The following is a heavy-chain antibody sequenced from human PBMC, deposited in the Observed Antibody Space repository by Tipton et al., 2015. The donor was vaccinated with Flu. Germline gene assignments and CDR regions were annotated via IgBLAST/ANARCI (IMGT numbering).Heavy chain of an antibody. CDR1: GFSFSSYS. CDR2: IRSTSNYI. Sequence: SLRLSCVASGFSFSSYSMKWVRQAPGKGLEWVSSIRSTSNYIYYADSVRGRFTISRDNTKKSLYLQLNSLRAEDTAIYYCATLTGDDYWGQGILVTVSS. J-gene: IGHJ4*02. D-gene: IGHD7-27*01. V-gene: IGHV3-21*01. CDR3: ATLTGDDY.